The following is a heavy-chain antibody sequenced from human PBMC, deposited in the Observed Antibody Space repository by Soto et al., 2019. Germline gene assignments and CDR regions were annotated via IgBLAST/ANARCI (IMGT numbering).Heavy chain of an antibody. CDR1: GFTVGSSF. CDR3: ARDVHDEPYYTIRGVSFDV. CDR2: LYTGGNT. J-gene: IGHJ3*01. Sequence: PGGSLRLSCAASGFTVGSSFMTWLRQAPGKGPEWVSVLYTGGNTYYADSVKGRFTISRDDSKNTVYLQMNSLTAEDTAVYYCARDVHDEPYYTIRGVSFDVWGQGTMVTVSS. V-gene: IGHV3-66*01. D-gene: IGHD1-26*01.